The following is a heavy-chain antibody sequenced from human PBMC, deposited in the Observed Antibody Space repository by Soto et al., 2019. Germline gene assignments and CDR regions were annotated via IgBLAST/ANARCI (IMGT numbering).Heavy chain of an antibody. CDR3: ARDPSNSSGYYQFFDS. Sequence: PSETLSLTCTVSGGSISGYYWSWIRQPPGKGLEWIGYIYYSGSTNYNPSLKSRVAISVDTSKNQFSLKLSSVTAADTAMYYCARDPSNSSGYYQFFDSWGQGSLVTVSS. V-gene: IGHV4-59*12. CDR2: IYYSGST. CDR1: GGSISGYY. J-gene: IGHJ4*02. D-gene: IGHD3-22*01.